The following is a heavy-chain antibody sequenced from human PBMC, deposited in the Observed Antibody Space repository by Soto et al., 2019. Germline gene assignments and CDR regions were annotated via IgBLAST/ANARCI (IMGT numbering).Heavy chain of an antibody. CDR1: GYTFTGYY. CDR2: INPNSGGT. V-gene: IGHV1-2*02. Sequence: ASVKVSCKASGYTFTGYYMHWVRQAPGQGLEWMGWINPNSGGTNYAQKFQGRVTMTRDTSNSTAYMELSRLRSDATAVYYCARVVPENWFDPWGQGTLVTVSS. D-gene: IGHD2-2*01. J-gene: IGHJ5*02. CDR3: ARVVPENWFDP.